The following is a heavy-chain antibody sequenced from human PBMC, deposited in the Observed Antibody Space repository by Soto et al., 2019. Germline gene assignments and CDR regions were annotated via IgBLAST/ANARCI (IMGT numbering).Heavy chain of an antibody. CDR1: GGTFSSYA. J-gene: IGHJ6*02. CDR2: IIPIFGTA. V-gene: IGHV1-69*13. Sequence: SVKVSCKASGGTFSSYAISWVRQAPGQGLEWMGGIIPIFGTANYAQKFQGRVTITADESTSTAYMELSSLRSEDTAVYYCASAVAAISYYYYGMDVWGQGTTVTVSS. CDR3: ASAVAAISYYYYGMDV. D-gene: IGHD2-15*01.